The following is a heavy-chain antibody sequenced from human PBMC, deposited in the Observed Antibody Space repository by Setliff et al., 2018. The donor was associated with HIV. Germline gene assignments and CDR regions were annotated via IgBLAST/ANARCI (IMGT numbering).Heavy chain of an antibody. Sequence: SETLSLTCAVSGYSISSGCYWGWIRQPPGKGLEWSGSMYHTGSTYYSPSLNSRFTISVDTSTNQFSLKLRSGTAADTSVYYCARQPLYNDYDWRSYYFDYWGQGSLVTVSS. CDR2: MYHTGST. CDR3: ARQPLYNDYDWRSYYFDY. J-gene: IGHJ4*02. D-gene: IGHD5-12*01. V-gene: IGHV4-38-2*01. CDR1: GYSISSGCY.